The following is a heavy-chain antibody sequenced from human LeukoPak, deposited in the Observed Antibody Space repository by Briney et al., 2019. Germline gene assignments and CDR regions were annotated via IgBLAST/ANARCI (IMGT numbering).Heavy chain of an antibody. J-gene: IGHJ4*02. V-gene: IGHV4-39*01. CDR3: ARARRGYSSSSVFDY. D-gene: IGHD6-6*01. Sequence: SETLSLTCTVSGGSISSSSYYWGWIRQPPGKGLEWIGSIYYSGSTYYNPSLKSRVTISVDTSKNQFSLKLSSVTAADTAVYYCARARRGYSSSSVFDYWGQGTLVTVSS. CDR2: IYYSGST. CDR1: GGSISSSSYY.